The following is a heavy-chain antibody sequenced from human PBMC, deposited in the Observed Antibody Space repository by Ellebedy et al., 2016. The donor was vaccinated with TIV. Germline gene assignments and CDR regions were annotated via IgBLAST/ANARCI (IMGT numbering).Heavy chain of an antibody. J-gene: IGHJ6*02. CDR2: ISGSGGST. CDR1: GFTFSSYA. V-gene: IGHV3-23*01. D-gene: IGHD2-21*02. CDR3: AKDGAYCGGDCHSDV. Sequence: GESLKISCAASGFTFSSYAMSWVRQAPGKGLEWVSAISGSGGSTYYADSVKGRFTISRDNSKNTLYPQMNSLRAEDTAVYYCAKDGAYCGGDCHSDVWGQGTTVTVSS.